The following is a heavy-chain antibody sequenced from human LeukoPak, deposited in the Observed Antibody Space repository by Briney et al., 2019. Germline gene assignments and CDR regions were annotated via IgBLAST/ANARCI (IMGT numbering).Heavy chain of an antibody. CDR2: IYTSGST. Sequence: PSQTLSLTCTVSGGSISSGSYYLSWIRQPAGKGLEWIGRIYTSGSTNYNPSLKSRVTISVDTSKNQFSLKLSSVTAADTAVYYCARDLDSSGYYSNWFDPWGQGTLVTVSS. CDR1: GGSISSGSYY. CDR3: ARDLDSSGYYSNWFDP. D-gene: IGHD3-22*01. V-gene: IGHV4-61*02. J-gene: IGHJ5*02.